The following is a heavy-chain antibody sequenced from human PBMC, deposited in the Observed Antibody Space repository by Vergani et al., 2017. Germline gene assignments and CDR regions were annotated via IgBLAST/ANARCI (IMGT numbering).Heavy chain of an antibody. CDR3: ARGKNYAGGFGY. Sequence: EVQLLESGGGLVQPGGSLRLSCAASGFTFSSYAMSWVRQAPGKGLEWVSAISGSGGSTYYADSVKGRFTISRDNSKNTLYLQMNSLRAEDTAVYYCARGKNYAGGFGYWGQGTLVTVSS. CDR2: ISGSGGST. V-gene: IGHV3-23*01. D-gene: IGHD1-7*01. J-gene: IGHJ4*02. CDR1: GFTFSSYA.